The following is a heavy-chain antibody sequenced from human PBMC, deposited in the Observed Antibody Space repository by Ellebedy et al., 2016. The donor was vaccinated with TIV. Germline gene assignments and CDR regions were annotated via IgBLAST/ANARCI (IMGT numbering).Heavy chain of an antibody. J-gene: IGHJ3*02. D-gene: IGHD3-16*01. Sequence: SVKVSXKASGGTFSSYAISWVRQAPGQGLEWMGGIIPIFGTANYAQKFQGRVTITADESTSTAYMELSSLRSEDTAVYYCASIGLSDAFDIWGQGTMVTVSS. CDR3: ASIGLSDAFDI. CDR2: IIPIFGTA. CDR1: GGTFSSYA. V-gene: IGHV1-69*13.